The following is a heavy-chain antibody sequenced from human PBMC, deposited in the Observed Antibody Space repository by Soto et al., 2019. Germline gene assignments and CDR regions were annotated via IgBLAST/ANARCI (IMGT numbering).Heavy chain of an antibody. J-gene: IGHJ4*02. V-gene: IGHV3-53*01. CDR3: VQTTGWPGFDF. D-gene: IGHD6-19*01. Sequence: ESGGGLIQPGGSLRLSCAASGFAVSSKYMTWVRQAPGKGLEWVSVIYGGGTTYYADSVKGRFTISRDTSKNTLYLQMNSLRAEDTAVYYCVQTTGWPGFDFWGQGTRVTVSS. CDR1: GFAVSSKY. CDR2: IYGGGTT.